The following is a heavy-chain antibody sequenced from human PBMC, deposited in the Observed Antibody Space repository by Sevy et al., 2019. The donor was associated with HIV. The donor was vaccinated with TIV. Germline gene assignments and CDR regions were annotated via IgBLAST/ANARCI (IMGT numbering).Heavy chain of an antibody. V-gene: IGHV1-69*13. CDR3: ARRPYYGSGDSWFDP. Sequence: ASVKVSCKASGGTFSSYAISWVRQAPGQGLEWMGGIIPIFGTTNYAQKFQGRVTITADESTSTAYMELSSLRSEDTAVYYCARRPYYGSGDSWFDPWGQGTLVTVSS. J-gene: IGHJ5*02. CDR2: IIPIFGTT. CDR1: GGTFSSYA. D-gene: IGHD3-10*01.